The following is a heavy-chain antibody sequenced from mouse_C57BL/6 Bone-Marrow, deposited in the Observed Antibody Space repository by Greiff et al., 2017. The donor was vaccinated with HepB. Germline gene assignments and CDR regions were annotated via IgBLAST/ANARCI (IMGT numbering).Heavy chain of an antibody. V-gene: IGHV1-50*01. CDR2: IDPSDSYT. J-gene: IGHJ3*01. CDR3: ARDRFAY. Sequence: QVQLQQPGAELVKPGASVKLSCKASGYTFTSYWMQWVKQRPGQGLEWIGEIDPSDSYTNYNQKFKGKATLTVDTSSSTAYMPLSSLTSEDSAVYYCARDRFAYWGQGTLVTVSA. CDR1: GYTFTSYW.